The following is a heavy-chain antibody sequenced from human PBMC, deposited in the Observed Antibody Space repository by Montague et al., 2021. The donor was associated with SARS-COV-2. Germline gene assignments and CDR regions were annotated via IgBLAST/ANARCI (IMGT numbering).Heavy chain of an antibody. J-gene: IGHJ6*02. CDR1: GFTFSSYA. CDR2: ISGSGGCT. V-gene: IGHV3-23*01. CDR3: AKVGSSWYHGYYYGMDV. D-gene: IGHD6-13*01. Sequence: SLRLSCAASGFTFSSYAMSWVRQAPGKGLEWVSAISGSGGCTYXXXSXXXRFXISRDNSKNTLYLQMNSLRAEDTAVYYCAKVGSSWYHGYYYGMDVWGQGTTVTVSS.